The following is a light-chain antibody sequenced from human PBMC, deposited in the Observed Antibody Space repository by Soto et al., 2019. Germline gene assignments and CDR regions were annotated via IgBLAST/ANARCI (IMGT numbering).Light chain of an antibody. CDR1: SSNIGAGYA. V-gene: IGLV1-40*01. CDR3: QSYDASLNWV. J-gene: IGLJ3*02. Sequence: QSVLTQPPSVSGAPGQRVTISCTGTSSNIGAGYAVHWYQLLPGAAPKLLIYTNTNRLSGVPDRFSGSRSGPSASLAITGLQAEDEGEYSCQSYDASLNWVFGGGTQLTVL. CDR2: TNT.